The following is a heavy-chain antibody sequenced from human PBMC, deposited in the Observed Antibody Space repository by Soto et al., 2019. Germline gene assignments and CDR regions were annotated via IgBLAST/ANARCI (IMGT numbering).Heavy chain of an antibody. CDR2: IYYSGST. J-gene: IGHJ6*04. D-gene: IGHD1-26*01. CDR1: GGSVSSGSYY. CDR3: ARDLGDSDYGLNV. V-gene: IGHV4-61*01. Sequence: SETLSLTCTVSGGSVSSGSYYWSWIRQPPGKGLEWIGYIYYSGSTNYNPSLKSRVTISVDTSNNQFSLKLSSVTAADTAVYYCARDLGDSDYGLNVWGKGTTVTVSS.